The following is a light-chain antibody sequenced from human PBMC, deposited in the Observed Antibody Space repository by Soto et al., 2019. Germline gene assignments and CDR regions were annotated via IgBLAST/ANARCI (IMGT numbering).Light chain of an antibody. CDR2: EVT. CDR1: STDIGVYNH. CDR3: SSYTTSATLV. Sequence: QSVLTQPASVSGSPGQSITISCTGTSTDIGVYNHVSWYQQHPGKAPKVRIYEVTNRPSGVSNRFSGSKSGDTDSLTISGLPYEDEADYYCSSYTTSATLVFGGGTKLTVL. J-gene: IGLJ3*02. V-gene: IGLV2-14*01.